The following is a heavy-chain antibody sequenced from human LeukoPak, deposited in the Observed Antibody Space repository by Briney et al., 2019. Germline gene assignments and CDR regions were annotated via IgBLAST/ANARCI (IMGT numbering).Heavy chain of an antibody. CDR1: GFTFSSYG. D-gene: IGHD6-6*01. J-gene: IGHJ4*02. CDR3: ARELGSYSSSSQGDY. CDR2: IWYGGSNK. V-gene: IGHV3-33*08. Sequence: GGSLRLSCAASGFTFSSYGMHWVRQAPGKGLEWVAVIWYGGSNKYYADSVKGRFTISRDNSRNTLYLQMNSLRAEDTAVYYCARELGSYSSSSQGDYLGQGTLVTVSS.